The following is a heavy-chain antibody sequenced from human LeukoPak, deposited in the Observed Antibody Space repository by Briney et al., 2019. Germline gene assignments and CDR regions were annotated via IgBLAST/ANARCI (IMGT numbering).Heavy chain of an antibody. D-gene: IGHD5-24*01. V-gene: IGHV3-48*04. J-gene: IGHJ4*02. CDR1: GFTFSSYS. CDR3: ARDPGRRDGYNSWYFDY. Sequence: SGGSLRLSCAASGFTFSSYSMNWVRQAPGKGLEWVSYISSSSTIYYADSVKGRFTISRDNAKNSLYLQMNSLRAEDTAVYYCARDPGRRDGYNSWYFDYWGQGTLVTVSS. CDR2: ISSSSTI.